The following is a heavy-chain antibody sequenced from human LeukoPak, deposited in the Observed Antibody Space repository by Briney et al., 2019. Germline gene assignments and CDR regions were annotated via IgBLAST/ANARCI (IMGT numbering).Heavy chain of an antibody. D-gene: IGHD1-14*01. CDR3: AKDNPPDY. J-gene: IGHJ4*02. V-gene: IGHV3-30*02. Sequence: GGSLRLSCGVSGFTFSNYGMLWVRQAPGKGLEWVAFIRYDGNNKLYADSVKGRFTISRDNSKNTVYLHINSLRTEDTALYYCAKDNPPDYWGQGTLVIVSP. CDR1: GFTFSNYG. CDR2: IRYDGNNK.